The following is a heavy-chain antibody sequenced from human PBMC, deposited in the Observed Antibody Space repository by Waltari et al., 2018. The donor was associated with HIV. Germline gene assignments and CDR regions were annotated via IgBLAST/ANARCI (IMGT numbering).Heavy chain of an antibody. D-gene: IGHD4-17*01. CDR3: ARGGKYGDYQYYFDS. V-gene: IGHV3-30-3*01. J-gene: IGHJ4*02. Sequence: QEHLVESGGAVVQPGSSLRLPCAASGFPFRSYNILWVRQAPGKGLEWVAVISYDGSSENYADFVKGRFPISRDNSENTLYLQMHSLRPEDTAVYYCARGGKYGDYQYYFDSWGQGTLVTVSP. CDR1: GFPFRSYN. CDR2: ISYDGSSE.